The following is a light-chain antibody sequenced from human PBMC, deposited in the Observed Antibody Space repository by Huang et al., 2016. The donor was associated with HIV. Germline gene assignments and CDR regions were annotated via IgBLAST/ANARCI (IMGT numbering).Light chain of an antibody. CDR1: QSVSTN. CDR3: QQYNSWPPLFT. CDR2: GVS. J-gene: IGKJ3*01. Sequence: EVLLTQSPATLSVSPGERATLSCRASQSVSTNLDWYQQKPGQAPRLLIYGVSTRATGVPARFSGSGSGTECTLTISSLQSEDSAVYYCQQYNSWPPLFTFGPGTKVDIK. V-gene: IGKV3-15*01.